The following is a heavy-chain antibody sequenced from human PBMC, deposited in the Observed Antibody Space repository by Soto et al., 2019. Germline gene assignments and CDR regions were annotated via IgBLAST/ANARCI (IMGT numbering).Heavy chain of an antibody. CDR1: GFTFSSYA. Sequence: QVQLVESGGGVVQPGRSLRLSCAASGFTFSSYAMHWVRQAPGKGLEWVAVISYDGSNKYYADSVKGRFTISRDNSKNTLYLQMNSLRAEDTAVYYCAREVGGAVAALDYWGQGTLVTVSS. V-gene: IGHV3-30-3*01. J-gene: IGHJ4*02. CDR3: AREVGGAVAALDY. CDR2: ISYDGSNK. D-gene: IGHD6-19*01.